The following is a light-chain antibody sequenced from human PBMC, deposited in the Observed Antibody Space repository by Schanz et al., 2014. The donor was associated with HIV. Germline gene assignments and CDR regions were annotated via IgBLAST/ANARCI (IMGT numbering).Light chain of an antibody. Sequence: QSALTQPPSASGSPGQSVTISCTGTSSDVGGYNYVSWYQQYPGKAPKVMIYEVSKRPSGVPDRFSGSKSGTSASLAISGLRSEDEADYYCAAWDDSLNGVIFGGGTKLTVL. V-gene: IGLV2-8*01. J-gene: IGLJ2*01. CDR2: EVS. CDR1: SSDVGGYNY. CDR3: AAWDDSLNGVI.